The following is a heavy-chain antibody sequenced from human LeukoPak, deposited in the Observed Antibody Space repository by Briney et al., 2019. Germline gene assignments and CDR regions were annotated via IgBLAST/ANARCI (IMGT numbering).Heavy chain of an antibody. D-gene: IGHD3-22*01. CDR2: IYTSGST. V-gene: IGHV4-4*07. J-gene: IGHJ6*03. CDR1: GDSISSFY. Sequence: SETLSLTCTVSGDSISSFYWTWIRQPAGKGLEWIGRIYTSGSTNYNPSLKSRVTMSVDTSKNQFSLKLSSVTAADTAVYYCARDLLYYYDSSGYYDRYYYYYMDVWGKGTTVTVSS. CDR3: ARDLLYYYDSSGYYDRYYYYYMDV.